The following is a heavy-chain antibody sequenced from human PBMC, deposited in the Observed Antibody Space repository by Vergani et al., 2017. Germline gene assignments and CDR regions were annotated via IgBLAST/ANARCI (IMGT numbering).Heavy chain of an antibody. D-gene: IGHD3-10*01. CDR3: ARSPYYYGSGSHLDNYYYYYGMDV. J-gene: IGHJ6*02. V-gene: IGHV3-30*02. CDR1: GFTFNSYG. CDR2: IRSDESRR. Sequence: QVQLVESGGGVVQPGGSLRLSCAASGFTFNSYGMHWVRQAPGKGLEWVASIRSDESRRYYGDSMEGPFTISRDNSKNTLYLQMKSLRPEDTAVYYCARSPYYYGSGSHLDNYYYYYGMDVWGQGTTVTVSS.